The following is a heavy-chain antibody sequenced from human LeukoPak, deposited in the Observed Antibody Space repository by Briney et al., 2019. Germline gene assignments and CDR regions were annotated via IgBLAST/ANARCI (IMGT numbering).Heavy chain of an antibody. J-gene: IGHJ4*02. CDR1: GGSISSSSYF. CDR2: ISYSGST. D-gene: IGHD2-15*01. Sequence: SETLSLTCTVSGGSISSSSYFWGWIRQPPGKGLEWIGSISYSGSTYYNPSLKSRVTISVGTSKNQFSLKLNSVTAADTAVYSCARSVNIVVEYYFDYWGQGTLVTVSS. CDR3: ARSVNIVVEYYFDY. V-gene: IGHV4-39*01.